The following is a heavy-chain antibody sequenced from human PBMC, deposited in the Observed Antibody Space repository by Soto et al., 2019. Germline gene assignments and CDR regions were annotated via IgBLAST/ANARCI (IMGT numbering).Heavy chain of an antibody. CDR1: GGSFSGYY. V-gene: IGHV4-34*01. CDR2: INHSGST. D-gene: IGHD3-3*01. Sequence: SETLSLTCAVYGGSFSGYYWSWIRQPPGKGLEWIGEINHSGSTNYNPSLKSRVTISVDTSKNQFSLKLSSVTAADTAVYYCVRGDPYYDFWSGYWPLAEGSGYGMDVWGQGTTVTVSS. CDR3: VRGDPYYDFWSGYWPLAEGSGYGMDV. J-gene: IGHJ6*02.